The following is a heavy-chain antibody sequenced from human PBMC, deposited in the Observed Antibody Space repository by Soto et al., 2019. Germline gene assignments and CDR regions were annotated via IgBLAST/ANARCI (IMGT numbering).Heavy chain of an antibody. Sequence: EVQLVESGGEFVHPGGSLRLCCANSGFNFDDYAMHWIRQVPGKGLEWISGISWEGGRIGYADSVKGRFTISRDNANNPLSLEMNRPRSERTCLYCCAKDPDEEFGYSLTYFNYWGRGTLVTVSS. V-gene: IGHV3-9*01. D-gene: IGHD2-15*01. CDR3: AKDPDEEFGYSLTYFNY. J-gene: IGHJ4*02. CDR1: GFNFDDYA. CDR2: ISWEGGRI.